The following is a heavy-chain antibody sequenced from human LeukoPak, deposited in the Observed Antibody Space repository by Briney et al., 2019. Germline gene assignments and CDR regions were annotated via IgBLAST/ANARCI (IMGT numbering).Heavy chain of an antibody. V-gene: IGHV6-1*01. D-gene: IGHD5-12*01. CDR2: TYYRCKWYN. CDR3: AREGGYSGYDYGRSYNY. CDR1: GDSVSCNSAA. Sequence: SQTPSLTCAISGDSVSCNSAAWSWTRQSPSRGLEGLGRTYYRCKWYNDYAVCVKSRITFNPDTSKNQFSLQLNSVTPEDTAVYYCAREGGYSGYDYGRSYNYWGQGTLVTVSS. J-gene: IGHJ4*02.